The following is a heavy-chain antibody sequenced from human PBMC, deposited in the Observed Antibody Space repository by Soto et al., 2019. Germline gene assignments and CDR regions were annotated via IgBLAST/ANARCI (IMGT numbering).Heavy chain of an antibody. CDR1: GYTFTSYY. V-gene: IGHV1-46*01. Sequence: ASVKVSCKASGYTFTSYYMHWVRQAPGQGLEWMGIINSSGGSTSYAQKFQGRVTMTRDTSTSTVYMELSSLRSEDTAVYYCARNLDIVVAFYYGMDVWGQGTTVTVSS. CDR3: ARNLDIVVAFYYGMDV. D-gene: IGHD2-2*01. CDR2: INSSGGST. J-gene: IGHJ6*02.